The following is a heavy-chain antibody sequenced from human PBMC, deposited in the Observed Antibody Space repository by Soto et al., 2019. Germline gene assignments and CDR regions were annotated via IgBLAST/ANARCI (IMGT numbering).Heavy chain of an antibody. Sequence: EAQLVESGGGLVKPGGSLRLSCAASGFTISNAWMNWVRQAPGKGLEWVGRIKTNGGGGTTDYAAPVKGRFVISRDDSKNTLYLQMNSLRPDDTAVYYCTSGSVEGVWGQGTTVTVSS. V-gene: IGHV3-15*07. CDR3: TSGSVEGV. J-gene: IGHJ6*02. D-gene: IGHD2-15*01. CDR1: GFTISNAW. CDR2: IKTNGGGGTT.